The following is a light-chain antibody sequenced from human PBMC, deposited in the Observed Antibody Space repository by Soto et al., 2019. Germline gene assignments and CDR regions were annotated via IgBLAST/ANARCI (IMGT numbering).Light chain of an antibody. J-gene: IGLJ1*01. Sequence: QSVLTQPRSVSGSPGQSVTISCTGTSSDVGGYNYVSWYQQHPGKAPKLMIADVSKRPSGVPDRFSGSKSGNTASLTISGLQAEDEADYYCCSYAGSYVFVFGTGTKLTVL. CDR3: CSYAGSYVFV. CDR1: SSDVGGYNY. V-gene: IGLV2-11*01. CDR2: DVS.